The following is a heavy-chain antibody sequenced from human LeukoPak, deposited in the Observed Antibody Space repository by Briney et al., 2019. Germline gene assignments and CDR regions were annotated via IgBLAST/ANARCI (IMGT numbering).Heavy chain of an antibody. CDR1: GGSISSYY. CDR2: TYYSGST. CDR3: ARVASMVRGSWFDP. J-gene: IGHJ5*02. D-gene: IGHD3-10*01. Sequence: SETLSLTCTVSGGSISSYYWSWIRQPPGKGLEWIGYTYYSGSTNYNPSLKSRVTISVDTSKNQFSLKLSSVTAADTAVYYCARVASMVRGSWFDPWGQGTLVTVSS. V-gene: IGHV4-59*01.